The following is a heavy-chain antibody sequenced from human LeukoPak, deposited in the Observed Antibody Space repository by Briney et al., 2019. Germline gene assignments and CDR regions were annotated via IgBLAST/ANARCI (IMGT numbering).Heavy chain of an antibody. CDR1: GFTFDDFA. CDR3: EKVIVGTFAILES. V-gene: IGHV3-9*01. J-gene: IGHJ4*02. Sequence: PGGSLRLSCAASGFTFDDFAMHWVRQGPGKGLEWVSGINWNGRSIDYADSVKGRFTVSRDNGKNSLYLQMNSLRPEDTAFYYCEKVIVGTFAILESWGQGTLVTVSS. D-gene: IGHD3/OR15-3a*01. CDR2: INWNGRSI.